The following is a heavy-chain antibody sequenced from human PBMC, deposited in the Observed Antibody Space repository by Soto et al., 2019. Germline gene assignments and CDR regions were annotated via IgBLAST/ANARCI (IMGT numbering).Heavy chain of an antibody. D-gene: IGHD4-17*01. Sequence: PGGSLRLSCAASGFTFSSYGMHWVRQAPGKGLEWVAVISYDGSNKYYADSVKGRFTISRDNSKNTLYLQMNSLRAEDTAVYYCASIPTYGDYEWYYFDYWGQGTLVTVSS. CDR3: ASIPTYGDYEWYYFDY. CDR2: ISYDGSNK. V-gene: IGHV3-30*03. CDR1: GFTFSSYG. J-gene: IGHJ4*02.